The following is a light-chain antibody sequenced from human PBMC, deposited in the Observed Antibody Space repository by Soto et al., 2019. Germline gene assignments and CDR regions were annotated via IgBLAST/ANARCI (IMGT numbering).Light chain of an antibody. V-gene: IGKV3-20*01. Sequence: EIVLTQSPGTLSLSPGERATLSCRASQSVSSSYLAWYQQKPGQAPRLLFYGASRRAPGIPDRFSGSGSGTDFTVTISRLEPEDFAVYYCQQHGSSPTTFGQGTKVEIK. J-gene: IGKJ1*01. CDR2: GAS. CDR3: QQHGSSPTT. CDR1: QSVSSSY.